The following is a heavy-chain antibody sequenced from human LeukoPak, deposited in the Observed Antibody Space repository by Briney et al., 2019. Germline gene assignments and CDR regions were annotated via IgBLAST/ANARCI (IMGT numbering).Heavy chain of an antibody. CDR1: GFTFSSYG. Sequence: GGSLRLSCAASGFTFSSYGMHWVRQAPGKGLEWVAVIWYDGSNKYYADSVKGRFTISRDNSKNTLYLQMNSLRAEDTAVYYCARDRWITGSEYYFDYWGQGTLVTVSP. V-gene: IGHV3-33*01. CDR3: ARDRWITGSEYYFDY. CDR2: IWYDGSNK. D-gene: IGHD1-20*01. J-gene: IGHJ4*02.